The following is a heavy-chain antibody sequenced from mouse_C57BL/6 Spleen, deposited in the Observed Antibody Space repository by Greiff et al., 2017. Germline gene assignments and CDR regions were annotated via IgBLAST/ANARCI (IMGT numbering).Heavy chain of an antibody. J-gene: IGHJ2*01. CDR1: GYTFTDYN. V-gene: IGHV1-18*01. CDR2: INPNNGGT. Sequence: VQLQQSGPELVKPGASVKIPCTASGYTFTDYNMDWVKQSHGKSLEWIGDINPNNGGTIYTQKFKGKATLTVDKSSSTAYIELLSLTSEDNAVYDSARSGYCNPFYFDCGGPGTTLTVAS. D-gene: IGHD3-1*01. CDR3: ARSGYCNPFYFDC.